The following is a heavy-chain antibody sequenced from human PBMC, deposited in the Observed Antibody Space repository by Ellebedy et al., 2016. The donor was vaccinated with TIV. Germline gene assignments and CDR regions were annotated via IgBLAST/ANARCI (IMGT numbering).Heavy chain of an antibody. CDR1: GFTFSSYA. D-gene: IGHD4-17*01. CDR2: ISGSGGST. CDR3: ARALETDYGDTTFDY. Sequence: GESLKISCAASGFTFSSYAMSWVRQAPGKGLEWVSAISGSGGSTYYADSVKGRFTISRDNSKNTLYLQMNSLRAEDTAVYYCARALETDYGDTTFDYWGQGTLVTVSS. V-gene: IGHV3-23*01. J-gene: IGHJ4*02.